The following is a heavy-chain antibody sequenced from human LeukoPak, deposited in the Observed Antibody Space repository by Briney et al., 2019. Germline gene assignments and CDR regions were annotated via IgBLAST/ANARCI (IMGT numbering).Heavy chain of an antibody. CDR1: GYTFTSYY. D-gene: IGHD3-22*01. V-gene: IGHV1-46*01. CDR2: INPSGGST. J-gene: IGHJ4*02. CDR3: ARGGYYDSSGYYYPRPFGY. Sequence: ASVKVSCKASGYTFTSYYMHWVRQAPGQGLEWMGIINPSGGSTSYAQKFQGRVTMTRDMSTSTVYMELSSLRSEDTAVYYCARGGYYDSSGYYYPRPFGYWGQGTLVTVSS.